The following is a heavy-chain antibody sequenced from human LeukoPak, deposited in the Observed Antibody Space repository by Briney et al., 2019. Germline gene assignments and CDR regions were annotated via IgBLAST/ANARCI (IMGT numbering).Heavy chain of an antibody. J-gene: IGHJ1*01. V-gene: IGHV1-2*02. Sequence: ASVKVACKASGYTFTGYYIHWVRQAPGQGLEWMAWINVNSGGTNSAQNFQGRVTMTRDMSISTAYMEVSRLRSDDTAVYYCVRGTGYCSSTSCYNSGEYFQHWGQGTLVTVSS. CDR1: GYTFTGYY. D-gene: IGHD2-2*02. CDR3: VRGTGYCSSTSCYNSGEYFQH. CDR2: INVNSGGT.